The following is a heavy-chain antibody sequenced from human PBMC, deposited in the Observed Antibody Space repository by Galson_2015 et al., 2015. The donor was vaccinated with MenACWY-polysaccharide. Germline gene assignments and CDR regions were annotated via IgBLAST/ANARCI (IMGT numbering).Heavy chain of an antibody. D-gene: IGHD6-19*01. CDR3: ARDLEYSSGCDY. V-gene: IGHV3-23*01. CDR2: ISGSGDRT. Sequence: AISGSGDRTFYADSVKGRFTISRDNAKNSLYLQMNSLRAEDTAVYYCARDLEYSSGCDYWGQGTLVTVSS. J-gene: IGHJ4*02.